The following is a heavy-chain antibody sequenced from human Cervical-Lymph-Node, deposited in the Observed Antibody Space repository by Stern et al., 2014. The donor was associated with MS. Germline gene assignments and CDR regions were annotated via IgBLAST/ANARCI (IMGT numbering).Heavy chain of an antibody. J-gene: IGHJ3*01. CDR1: GASMTTGSYY. CDR3: ARGDRRLRAFDL. D-gene: IGHD2-21*02. CDR2: IYTSGGA. Sequence: QVQLQESGPGLVKPSQTLSLTCTVSGASMTTGSYYWDWIRQPAGKGVEWIGQIYTSGGASYHPSLKNRLSMSVDTSKNQFSLILSSVTAADTAVYYCARGDRRLRAFDLWGQGTMVTVSS. V-gene: IGHV4-61*02.